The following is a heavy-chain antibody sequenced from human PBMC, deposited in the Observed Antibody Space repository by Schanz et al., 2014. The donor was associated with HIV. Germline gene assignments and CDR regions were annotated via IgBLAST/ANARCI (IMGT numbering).Heavy chain of an antibody. D-gene: IGHD6-19*01. CDR2: ISYDGSNK. CDR1: GFTFSSHG. V-gene: IGHV3-30*03. J-gene: IGHJ3*01. Sequence: QVQLVESGGGVVQPGRSLRLSCAASGFTFSSHGMHWVRQAPGKGLEWVAVISYDGSNKYYADSVKGRFTISRDNSKNTLYLQMNSLRPEDTAVYYCAREGESSGRAGLFDLWGQGAMVTVSS. CDR3: AREGESSGRAGLFDL.